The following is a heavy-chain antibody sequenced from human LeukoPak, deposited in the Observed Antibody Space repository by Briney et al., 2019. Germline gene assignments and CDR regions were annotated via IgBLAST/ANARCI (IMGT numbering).Heavy chain of an antibody. Sequence: ASVKVSCKASGYTFTGYYMHWVRQAPGQGLEWMGRINPNNGGTNYAQKFQGRVTMTRDTSISTAYMELSRLRSDDTAVYYCARGIAAALSGWYFDLWGRGTLVTVSS. J-gene: IGHJ2*01. CDR2: INPNNGGT. V-gene: IGHV1-2*06. CDR1: GYTFTGYY. D-gene: IGHD6-13*01. CDR3: ARGIAAALSGWYFDL.